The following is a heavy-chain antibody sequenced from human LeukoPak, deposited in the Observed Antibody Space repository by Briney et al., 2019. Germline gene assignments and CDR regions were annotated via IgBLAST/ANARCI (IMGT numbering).Heavy chain of an antibody. Sequence: GGSLRLSCAASGFTFSSYEMNWVRQAPGKGLEWVSYISSSGSTIYYADSVKGRFTISRDNAKNSLYLQMNSLRAQDTAVYYCAIEIGVAATPLDYWGQGTLVTVSS. J-gene: IGHJ4*02. CDR3: AIEIGVAATPLDY. CDR2: ISSSGSTI. CDR1: GFTFSSYE. D-gene: IGHD2-15*01. V-gene: IGHV3-48*03.